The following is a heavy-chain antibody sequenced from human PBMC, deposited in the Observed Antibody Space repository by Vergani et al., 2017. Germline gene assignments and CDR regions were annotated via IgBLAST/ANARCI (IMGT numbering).Heavy chain of an antibody. J-gene: IGHJ5*02. Sequence: VQLVESGGGVVQPGRSLRLSCTSSGFTSAGYAMHWVRQAPGKGLEWVSGISWNSNSIGYADSVKGRFTISRDNAKNSLYLQRNSLRAEDTALYYCAKDLGTSSGGGWFDPWGQGTLVTVSS. CDR2: ISWNSNSI. V-gene: IGHV3-9*02. D-gene: IGHD6-6*01. CDR3: AKDLGTSSGGGWFDP. CDR1: GFTSAGYA.